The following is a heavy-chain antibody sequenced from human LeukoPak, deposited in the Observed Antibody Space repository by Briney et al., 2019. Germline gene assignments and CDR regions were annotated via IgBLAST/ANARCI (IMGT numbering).Heavy chain of an antibody. CDR3: AREGAYCSGTDCFATTVDA. V-gene: IGHV4-61*02. Sequence: PSETLSLTCNVSGYSISSGDYYWTWIRQPAGKGLEWIGRVDLGGTTSYNPSLISRVTVSVDPSKNQFSLSLTSVTAADTATYYCAREGAYCSGTDCFATTVDAWGPGALATVSS. D-gene: IGHD2-2*01. CDR1: GYSISSGDYY. J-gene: IGHJ5*02. CDR2: VDLGGTT.